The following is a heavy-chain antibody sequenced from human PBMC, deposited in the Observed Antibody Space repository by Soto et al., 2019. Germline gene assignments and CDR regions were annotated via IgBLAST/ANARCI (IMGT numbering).Heavy chain of an antibody. D-gene: IGHD2-2*01. CDR1: GGSISSGDYY. CDR3: ARDCNSTSCYPSHGMDV. Sequence: QVQLQESGPGLVKPSQTLSLTCTVSGGSISSGDYYWSWIRQPPGKGLEWIGYIYYSGSTYYNPSLKSRVTISVDTSKNQFSLKLSSVTAADTAVYYCARDCNSTSCYPSHGMDVWGQGTTVTVSS. CDR2: IYYSGST. V-gene: IGHV4-30-4*01. J-gene: IGHJ6*02.